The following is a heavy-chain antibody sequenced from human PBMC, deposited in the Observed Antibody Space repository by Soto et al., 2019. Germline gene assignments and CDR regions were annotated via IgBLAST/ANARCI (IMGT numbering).Heavy chain of an antibody. V-gene: IGHV4-30-4*01. D-gene: IGHD2-2*01. CDR2: IYYSGST. CDR3: ARATIVLVPAAMVSHWLDP. Sequence: SETLSLTCTVSGGSISSGDYYWSWIRQPPGKGLEWIGYIYYSGSTYYNPSLKSRVTISVDTSKNQFSLKLSSVTAADTAVYYCARATIVLVPAAMVSHWLDPWGRGTLVT. CDR1: GGSISSGDYY. J-gene: IGHJ5*02.